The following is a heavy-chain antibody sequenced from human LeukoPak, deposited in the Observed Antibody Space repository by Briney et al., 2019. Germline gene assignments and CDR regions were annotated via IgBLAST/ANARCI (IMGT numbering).Heavy chain of an antibody. Sequence: LTGGSLRLSCAASGFTFSSYAMSWVRQAPGKGLEWVSAISGSGGSTYYADSVKGRFTISRDNSKNTLYLQMNSLRAEDTAVYYCAKGGGSGSYHNFLWGQGTLVTVSS. J-gene: IGHJ4*02. D-gene: IGHD3-10*01. CDR3: AKGGGSGSYHNFL. CDR1: GFTFSSYA. V-gene: IGHV3-23*01. CDR2: ISGSGGST.